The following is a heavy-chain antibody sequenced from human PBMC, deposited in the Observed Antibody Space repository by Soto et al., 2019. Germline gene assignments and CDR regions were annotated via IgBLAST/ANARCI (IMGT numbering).Heavy chain of an antibody. D-gene: IGHD3-16*01. V-gene: IGHV1-18*04. CDR3: AKNLDYDYYYYYGMDV. CDR1: GYTFTSYG. Sequence: QVQLVQSGAEVKKPGASVKVSCKASGYTFTSYGISWVRQAPGQGLEWTGWISAYNGNTNYAQKLQGRVTMTTDTSTSTAYMELRSLRSDDTAVYYCAKNLDYDYYYYYGMDVWGQGTTVTVSS. CDR2: ISAYNGNT. J-gene: IGHJ6*02.